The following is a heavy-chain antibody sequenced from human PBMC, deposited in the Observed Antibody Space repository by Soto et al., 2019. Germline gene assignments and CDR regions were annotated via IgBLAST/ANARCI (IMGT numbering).Heavy chain of an antibody. CDR1: GGSISSYY. J-gene: IGHJ6*03. D-gene: IGHD2-15*01. V-gene: IGHV4-59*08. Sequence: SETLSLTCTVSGGSISSYYWSWIRQPPGKGLEWIGYIYYSGSTSYNPSLKSRVTISVDTSKNQFSLKLSSVTAADTAVYYCARLCSGGSCYSKLNYYYYYMDVWGKGITVTVSS. CDR3: ARLCSGGSCYSKLNYYYYYMDV. CDR2: IYYSGST.